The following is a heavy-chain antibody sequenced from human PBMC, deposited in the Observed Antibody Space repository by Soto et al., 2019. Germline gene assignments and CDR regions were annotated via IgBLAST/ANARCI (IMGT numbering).Heavy chain of an antibody. J-gene: IGHJ6*02. CDR2: IWYDGSNK. Sequence: QVQLVESGGGVVQPGRSLRLSCAASGFTFSSYGMHWVRQAPGKGLEWVAVIWYDGSNKYYADSVKGRFTISRDNSKNMLYRQINSLIAEDTAVYYCARESRVGEFWSDYYADYYYYVMDVWGQGTTVTVS. CDR1: GFTFSSYG. V-gene: IGHV3-33*01. D-gene: IGHD3-3*01. CDR3: ARESRVGEFWSDYYADYYYYVMDV.